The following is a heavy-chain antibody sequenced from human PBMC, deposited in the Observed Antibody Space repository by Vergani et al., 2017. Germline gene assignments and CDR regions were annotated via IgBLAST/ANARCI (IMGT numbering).Heavy chain of an antibody. CDR1: GFTFSSYE. J-gene: IGHJ4*02. Sequence: EVQLVESGGGLVQPGGSLRLSCAASGFTFSSYEMNWVRQAPGKGLEWVSYISSSGSTIYYADSVKGRFTISRDNAKNSLYLQMNRLRAEDTAVYYCAAGPYYYDWSNDYWGQGTLVTVSS. CDR3: AAGPYYYDWSNDY. D-gene: IGHD3-22*01. CDR2: ISSSGSTI. V-gene: IGHV3-48*03.